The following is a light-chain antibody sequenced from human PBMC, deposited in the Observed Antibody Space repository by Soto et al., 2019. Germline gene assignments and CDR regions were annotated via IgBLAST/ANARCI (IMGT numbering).Light chain of an antibody. Sequence: EIGLTQSPATPSVSQGERATLSCRGSQSVTINLAWYQQKPGHAPRLRIYGASTRATGIPAKFCGSGSGTEFILTITSLQSEHFALYYCQHYNNWPPWTFGQGTKVDI. CDR2: GAS. CDR1: QSVTIN. J-gene: IGKJ1*01. V-gene: IGKV3-15*01. CDR3: QHYNNWPPWT.